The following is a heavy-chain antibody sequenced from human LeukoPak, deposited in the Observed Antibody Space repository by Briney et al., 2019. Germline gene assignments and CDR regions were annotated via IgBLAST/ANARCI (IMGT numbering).Heavy chain of an antibody. CDR3: AKVGVPYNWFDP. CDR2: LKSKADGGTT. V-gene: IGHV3-15*01. Sequence: GGSLRLSCAASGFTFSNAWLSWVRQAPGKGLEWVGRLKSKADGGTTDYAAPVKGRFTISRDDSESTLYLQMNSLKTEDTAVYYCAKVGVPYNWFDPWGQGTLVTVSS. D-gene: IGHD3-16*01. CDR1: GFTFSNAW. J-gene: IGHJ5*02.